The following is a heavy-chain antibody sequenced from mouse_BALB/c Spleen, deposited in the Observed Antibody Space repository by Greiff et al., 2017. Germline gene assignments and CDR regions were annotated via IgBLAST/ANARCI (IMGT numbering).Heavy chain of an antibody. J-gene: IGHJ3*01. V-gene: IGHV1-54*01. D-gene: IGHD1-1*01. Sequence: LVESGAELVRPGTSVKVSCKASGYAFTNYLIEWVKQRPGQGLEWIGVINPGSGGTNYNEKFKGKATLTADKSSSTAYMQLSSLTSDDSAVYFCARDYGSSFFAYWGQGTLVTVSA. CDR2: INPGSGGT. CDR1: GYAFTNYL. CDR3: ARDYGSSFFAY.